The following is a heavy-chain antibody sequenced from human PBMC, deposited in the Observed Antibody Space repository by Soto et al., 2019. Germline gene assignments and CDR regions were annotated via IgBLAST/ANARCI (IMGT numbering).Heavy chain of an antibody. V-gene: IGHV3-74*03. CDR3: GRGGLQDGVDV. D-gene: IGHD2-21*01. CDR2: VNNGGTDT. CDR1: GFTFSNYW. Sequence: EVQLVESGGGLVQPGGSLRLSCAASGFTFSNYWMYWVRQAPGKGLVWVSRVNNGGTDTTHADSVKGRFTISRDNAEKTLYRQMNSLRADATAEYYCGRGGLQDGVDVWGQGSTVTVSS. J-gene: IGHJ6*02.